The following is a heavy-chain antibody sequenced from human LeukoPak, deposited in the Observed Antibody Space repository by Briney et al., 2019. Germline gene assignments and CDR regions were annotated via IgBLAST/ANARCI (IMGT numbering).Heavy chain of an antibody. CDR1: GFTFSSYA. V-gene: IGHV3-23*01. CDR2: ISAGGGTT. D-gene: IGHD3-16*01. CDR3: AKDRDGGSNTRAKGFVY. J-gene: IGHJ4*02. Sequence: GGSLRLSCAASGFTFSSYAMSWVRQAPGKGLEWVSAISAGGGTTYYGDSVKGRFTISRDKSKTTLYLQMNSLKAEDTAMYYCAKDRDGGSNTRAKGFVYWGQGTLVTVSS.